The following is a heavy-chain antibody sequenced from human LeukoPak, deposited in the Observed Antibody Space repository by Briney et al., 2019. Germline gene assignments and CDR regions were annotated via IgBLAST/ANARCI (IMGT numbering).Heavy chain of an antibody. CDR2: INPSGGST. CDR3: ARVMGRTAGIVVVPAAIFSPADY. J-gene: IGHJ4*02. V-gene: IGHV1-46*01. Sequence: ASVKVSCKASGYTFTSYYMHWVRQAPGQGLEWMGIINPSGGSTSYAQKFQGRVTMTRDTSTSTVYMELSSLRSEDTAVYYCARVMGRTAGIVVVPAAIFSPADYWGQGTLVTVSS. D-gene: IGHD2-2*02. CDR1: GYTFTSYY.